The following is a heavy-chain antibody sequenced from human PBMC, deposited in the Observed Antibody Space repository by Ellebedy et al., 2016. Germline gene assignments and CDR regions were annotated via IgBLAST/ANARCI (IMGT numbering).Heavy chain of an antibody. J-gene: IGHJ3*02. V-gene: IGHV1-69*13. D-gene: IGHD4-23*01. CDR3: AREAVDYAFDI. Sequence: SVKVSXXASGYPFTSYDINWVRQATGQGLEWMGGIIPIFGTANYAQKFQGRVTITADESTSTAYMELSSLRSEDTAVYYCAREAVDYAFDIWGQGTMVTVSS. CDR1: GYPFTSYD. CDR2: IIPIFGTA.